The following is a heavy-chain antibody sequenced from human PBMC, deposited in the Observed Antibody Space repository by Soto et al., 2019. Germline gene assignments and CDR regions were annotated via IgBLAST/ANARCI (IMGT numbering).Heavy chain of an antibody. CDR1: GGSISSGGYY. V-gene: IGHV4-31*03. CDR2: IYYSGST. CDR3: ARDIAAAGTFDY. J-gene: IGHJ4*02. Sequence: PSETLSLTCTASGGSISSGGYYWSWIRQHPGKGLEWIGYIYYSGSTYYSPSLKSRVTISVDTSKNQFSLKLSSVTAADTAVYYCARDIAAAGTFDYWGQGTLVTVSS. D-gene: IGHD6-13*01.